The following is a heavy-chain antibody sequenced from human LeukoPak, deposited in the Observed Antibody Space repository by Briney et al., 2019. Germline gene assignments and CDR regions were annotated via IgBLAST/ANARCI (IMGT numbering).Heavy chain of an antibody. CDR3: ARGSGSYDAFDI. D-gene: IGHD1-26*01. Sequence: SETLSLTCTVSGGSISSYYGSWIRQPPGKGLEWIGYIYYSGSTNYNPSLKSRVTISVDTSKNQFSLKLSSVTAADTAVYYCARGSGSYDAFDIWGQGTMVTVSS. CDR1: GGSISSYY. J-gene: IGHJ3*02. CDR2: IYYSGST. V-gene: IGHV4-59*01.